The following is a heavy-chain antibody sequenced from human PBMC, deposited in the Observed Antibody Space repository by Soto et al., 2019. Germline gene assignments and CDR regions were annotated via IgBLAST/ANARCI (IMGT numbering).Heavy chain of an antibody. Sequence: SETLSLTCSVSGDSISGGDYYWSWIRQPPGEALEWIGHIHYSGSTYYNASLKNRLTVSMDTSKNQFSLNLNSVTAADTAVYYCARDQRAFHYFAYWGQGTLVTVSS. J-gene: IGHJ4*02. CDR1: GDSISGGDYY. V-gene: IGHV4-30-4*01. CDR3: ARDQRAFHYFAY. CDR2: IHYSGST.